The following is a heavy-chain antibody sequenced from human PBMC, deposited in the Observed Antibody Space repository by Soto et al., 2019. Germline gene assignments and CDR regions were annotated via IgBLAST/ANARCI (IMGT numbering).Heavy chain of an antibody. CDR3: AKDRRYSGSLEPSFDP. Sequence: QVQLVESGGGVVQPGRSLRLSCAASGFTFSSYGMHWVRQAPGKGLEWVAVISYDGSNKYYADSVKGRFTISRDNSKNTLYLQMNRLRAEDTAVYYCAKDRRYSGSLEPSFDPWGQGTLVTVSS. CDR1: GFTFSSYG. V-gene: IGHV3-30*18. D-gene: IGHD1-26*01. CDR2: ISYDGSNK. J-gene: IGHJ5*02.